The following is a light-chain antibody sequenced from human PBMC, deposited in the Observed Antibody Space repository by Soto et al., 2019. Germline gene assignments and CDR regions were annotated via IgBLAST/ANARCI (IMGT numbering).Light chain of an antibody. CDR3: QQYNDWPPYT. V-gene: IGKV3-15*01. Sequence: EIVMTQSPATLSVSPGDRATLSCRASQSVNSNLAWYQQKPGQAPRLLIYGASTRATGIPARFSGSGSGTEFTLIINSLQSEDFALYYCQQYNDWPPYTFGQGTTLEIK. CDR1: QSVNSN. CDR2: GAS. J-gene: IGKJ2*01.